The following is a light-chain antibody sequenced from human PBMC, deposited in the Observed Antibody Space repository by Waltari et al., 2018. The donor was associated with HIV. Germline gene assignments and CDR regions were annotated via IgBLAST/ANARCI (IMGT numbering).Light chain of an antibody. CDR3: GTWDSSLNGYYV. J-gene: IGLJ1*01. Sequence: QSVLTQPPSVSAAPGQQVTISCSGSSSTIGHHYVFWYQQLPGSAPKLLIYDNDKRPSGIPDRFSGAKSGTSASLGITGLQTGDEAHYYCGTWDSSLNGYYVFGTGTKVTVL. CDR2: DND. CDR1: SSTIGHHY. V-gene: IGLV1-51*01.